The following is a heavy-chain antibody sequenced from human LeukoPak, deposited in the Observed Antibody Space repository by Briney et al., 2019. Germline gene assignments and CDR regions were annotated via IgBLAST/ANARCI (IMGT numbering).Heavy chain of an antibody. D-gene: IGHD4-17*01. J-gene: IGHJ4*02. CDR1: GGSFSGYY. CDR3: ARIRPPPLYYFDY. CDR2: INHSGST. Sequence: SSETLSLTCAVYGGSFSGYYWSWIRQPPGKGLEWIGEINHSGSTNYNPSLKSRVTISVDTSKNQFSLKLSSVTAADTAVYYCARIRPPPLYYFDYWGQGTLVTVSS. V-gene: IGHV4-34*01.